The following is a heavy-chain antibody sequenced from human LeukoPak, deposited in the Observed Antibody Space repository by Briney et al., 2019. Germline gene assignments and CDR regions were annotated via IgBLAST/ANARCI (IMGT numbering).Heavy chain of an antibody. CDR3: ASVRAGGPDVFDM. V-gene: IGHV3-74*01. D-gene: IGHD6-13*01. CDR2: LRNDDGST. CDR1: LFTFTTFW. Sequence: PGGSLRLSCALSLFTFTTFWMRSVCQVPGKRLVWVARLRNDDGSTNYADSVKGRFTISRDSAKNTLYLQMITLRDEDTAMYYCASVRAGGPDVFDMWGQGTMVTVSS. J-gene: IGHJ3*02.